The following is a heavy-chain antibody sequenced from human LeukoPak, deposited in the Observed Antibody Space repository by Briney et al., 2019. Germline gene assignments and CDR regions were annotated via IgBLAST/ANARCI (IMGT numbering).Heavy chain of an antibody. V-gene: IGHV3-7*01. Sequence: GGSLRLSCAASGIILGSYWMSWVRQAPGKGLEWVANIKQDGSEKWYVDSVKGRFTISRDNAKNSLYLQMNSLRAEDTAVYYCARHSAGWLQLENWFDPWGQGTLVTVSS. J-gene: IGHJ5*02. CDR1: GIILGSYW. D-gene: IGHD5-24*01. CDR3: ARHSAGWLQLENWFDP. CDR2: IKQDGSEK.